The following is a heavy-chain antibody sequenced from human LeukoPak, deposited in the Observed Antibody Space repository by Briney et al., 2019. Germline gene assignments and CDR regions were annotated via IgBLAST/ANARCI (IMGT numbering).Heavy chain of an antibody. J-gene: IGHJ3*02. CDR2: IYYSGST. V-gene: IGHV4-39*07. D-gene: IGHD6-6*01. CDR1: GGSISSSGYY. Sequence: SETLSLTCTVSGGSISSSGYYWGWIRQPPGKGLEWIGSIYYSGSTYYNPSLKSRVTISVDTSKNQFSLKLSSVTAADTAVYYCARDLTRPRGTFDIWGQGTMVTVSS. CDR3: ARDLTRPRGTFDI.